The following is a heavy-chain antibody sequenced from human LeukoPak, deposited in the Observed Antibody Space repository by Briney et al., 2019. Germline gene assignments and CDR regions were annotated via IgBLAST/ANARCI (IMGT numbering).Heavy chain of an antibody. Sequence: SETLSLTCTVSGGSISSSSYYWGWIRQPPGKGLEWIGSIYYSGSTYYNPSLKSRVTISVDTSKNQFSLKLSSVTAADTAVFYCARENSGSYREFDYWGQGTLVTVSS. CDR1: GGSISSSSYY. V-gene: IGHV4-39*07. CDR2: IYYSGST. J-gene: IGHJ4*02. D-gene: IGHD1-26*01. CDR3: ARENSGSYREFDY.